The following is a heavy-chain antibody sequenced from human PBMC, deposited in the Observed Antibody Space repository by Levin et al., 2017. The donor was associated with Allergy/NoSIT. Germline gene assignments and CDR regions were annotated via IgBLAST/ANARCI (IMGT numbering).Heavy chain of an antibody. CDR3: ARDPYDFWSGYFRGYGMDV. CDR2: ISSSSRYI. Sequence: SCAASGFTFSSYSMNWVRQAPGKGLEWVSSISSSSRYIYYADSVKGRFTISRDNAKNSLYLQMNSLRAEDTAVYYCARDPYDFWSGYFRGYGMDVWGQGTTVTVSS. J-gene: IGHJ6*02. CDR1: GFTFSSYS. D-gene: IGHD3-3*01. V-gene: IGHV3-21*01.